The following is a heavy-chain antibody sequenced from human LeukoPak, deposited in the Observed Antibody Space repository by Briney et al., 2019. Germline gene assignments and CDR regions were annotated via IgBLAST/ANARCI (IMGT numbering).Heavy chain of an antibody. CDR1: GYTFTSYG. CDR2: ISVYNGNT. J-gene: IGHJ4*02. V-gene: IGHV1-18*01. D-gene: IGHD3-22*01. CDR3: ARGSGSGYYSWAFDY. Sequence: GASVKVSCKASGYTFTSYGISWVRQAPGQGLEWMGWISVYNGNTNYAQKFQGRVTMTTDTSTSTAYMELSSLRSEDTAVYYCARGSGSGYYSWAFDYWGQGTLVTVSS.